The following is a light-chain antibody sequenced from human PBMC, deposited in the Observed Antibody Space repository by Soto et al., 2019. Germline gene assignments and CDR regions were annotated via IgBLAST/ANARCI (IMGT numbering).Light chain of an antibody. V-gene: IGKV3-11*01. CDR1: QSVSSY. CDR3: QQRSNWPST. J-gene: IGKJ5*01. CDR2: DAS. Sequence: EIVLTQSPAALSFSPGERATLSCRASQSVSSYLAWYQQKPGQAPRLLIYDASNRATGIPARFSGSGSGTDFTLIISSLGPEDFAVYYCQQRSNWPSTFGQGTRLEI.